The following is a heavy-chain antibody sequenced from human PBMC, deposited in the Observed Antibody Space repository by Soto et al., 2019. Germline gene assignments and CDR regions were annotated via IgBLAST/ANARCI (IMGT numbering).Heavy chain of an antibody. CDR2: IYYSGNT. J-gene: IGHJ4*02. V-gene: IGHV4-59*01. CDR1: GGSISPFY. D-gene: IGHD2-15*01. CDR3: ARVRVVAARTIDD. Sequence: LCLTCTVSGGSISPFYWSWVRQPPGKGLEWIGYIYYSGNTNYNPSLKSRVTISVDASKNQVSLRLTSVTAADTAVYYCARVRVVAARTIDDWGQGTVVTVSS.